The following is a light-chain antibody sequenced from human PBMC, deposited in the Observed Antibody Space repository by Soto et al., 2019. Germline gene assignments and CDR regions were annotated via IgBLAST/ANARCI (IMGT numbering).Light chain of an antibody. V-gene: IGKV3-15*01. CDR3: QQYDKWPTWT. Sequence: EIVLTQSPAILSVSPGERATLSCRASQSISRSLAWYQQKPGQAPRLLISDASTRAPSIPARFSGSGSGTDFTLTISSLQSEDFAVYYCQQYDKWPTWTFGQGTKV. J-gene: IGKJ1*01. CDR2: DAS. CDR1: QSISRS.